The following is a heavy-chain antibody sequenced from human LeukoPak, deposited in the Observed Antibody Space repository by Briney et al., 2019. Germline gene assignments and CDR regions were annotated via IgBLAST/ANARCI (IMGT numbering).Heavy chain of an antibody. D-gene: IGHD2-15*01. J-gene: IGHJ3*02. CDR3: ARGYCSGGSCYYDAFDI. Sequence: PSETLSLTCIVSGGSISSYYWSWVRQPPGKGLEWIGHIYYSGSTRYNPSLKSRVTISVDTSKNQISLKLRSVTAADTAVYYCARGYCSGGSCYYDAFDIWGQGTMVTVSS. V-gene: IGHV4-59*01. CDR2: IYYSGST. CDR1: GGSISSYY.